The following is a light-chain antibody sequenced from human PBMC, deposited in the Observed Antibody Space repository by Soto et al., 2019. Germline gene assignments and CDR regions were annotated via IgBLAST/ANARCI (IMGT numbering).Light chain of an antibody. CDR1: SSDVGGYNY. J-gene: IGLJ2*01. CDR3: SSYTSSSNHVV. V-gene: IGLV2-14*01. Sequence: QSALTQPASVSGSPGQSSTISCTGTSSDVGGYNYVSWYQQHPGKAPKLMIYEVSNRPSGVSNRFSGSKSGNTASLTISGLQAEDEADYYCSSYTSSSNHVVFGGGTKLTVL. CDR2: EVS.